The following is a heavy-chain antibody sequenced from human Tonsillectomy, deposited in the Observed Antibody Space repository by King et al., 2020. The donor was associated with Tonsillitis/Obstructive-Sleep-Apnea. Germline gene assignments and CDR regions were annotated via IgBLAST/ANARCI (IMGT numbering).Heavy chain of an antibody. V-gene: IGHV1-18*01. CDR1: GYTFISYG. CDR2: ISAYNGNT. Sequence: QLVQSGAEVKKPGASVKVSCKASGYTFISYGISWVRQAPGQGLEWTGWISAYNGNTDYAQKVQGRVTMTTDTSTSTAYMELRSLSSDDTAVYYCARDDPYYDDSGSLRYWGQGTLVTVSS. J-gene: IGHJ4*02. CDR3: ARDDPYYDDSGSLRY. D-gene: IGHD3-22*01.